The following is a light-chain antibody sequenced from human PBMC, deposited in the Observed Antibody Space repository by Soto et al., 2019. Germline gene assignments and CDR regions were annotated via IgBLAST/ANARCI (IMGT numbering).Light chain of an antibody. J-gene: IGKJ1*01. CDR3: QQYETVSPWT. Sequence: DIQMTQSPSILSASVGDRVTITCRASQRIDTWLAWYQQKPGTAPKLLIYKATILQSGVPSRFSGSGSGTEFTLAISSLEPDDFATYYCQQYETVSPWTFGQGTKVE. CDR1: QRIDTW. CDR2: KAT. V-gene: IGKV1-5*03.